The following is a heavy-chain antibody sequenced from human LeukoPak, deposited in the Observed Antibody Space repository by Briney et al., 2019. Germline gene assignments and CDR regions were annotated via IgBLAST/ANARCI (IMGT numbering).Heavy chain of an antibody. CDR3: AKDGTYDFWSGYSI. CDR2: ISGSGGST. Sequence: GGSLRLSCAASGFTFSSYVMSWVRQAPGKGLEWVSGISGSGGSTYYADSVKGRFTISRDNSKNTLYLQMNSLRAEDTAVYYCAKDGTYDFWSGYSIWGQGTMVTVSS. D-gene: IGHD3-3*01. CDR1: GFTFSSYV. V-gene: IGHV3-23*01. J-gene: IGHJ3*02.